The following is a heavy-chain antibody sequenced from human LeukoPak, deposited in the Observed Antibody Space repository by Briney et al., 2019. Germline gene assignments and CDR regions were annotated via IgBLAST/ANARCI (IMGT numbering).Heavy chain of an antibody. D-gene: IGHD6-19*01. CDR3: ARNIPGAVAGFDY. J-gene: IGHJ4*02. V-gene: IGHV3-21*01. CDR2: ISSSDSYI. CDR1: GFTFSSYS. Sequence: GSLRLSCAASGFTFSSYSMNWVRQAPGKGLEWVSSISSSDSYIYYADSVKGRFTISRDNAKNSLYLQMNSLRVEDTAMYYCARNIPGAVAGFDYWGQGTLVTVSS.